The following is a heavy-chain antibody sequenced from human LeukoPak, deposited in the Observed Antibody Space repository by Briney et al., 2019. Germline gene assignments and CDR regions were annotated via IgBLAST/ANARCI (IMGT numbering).Heavy chain of an antibody. Sequence: GGSLRLSCVASDFTFTNSWMSWVRQPPGEGLEWVADIKPDGSDTGYVDSVKGRLTISRDNAKNSLYLQMDSLRVEDTAVYYCVRGTRLADRWGQGTLVTVSS. CDR3: VRGTRLADR. CDR1: DFTFTNSW. CDR2: IKPDGSDT. V-gene: IGHV3-7*01. D-gene: IGHD1-7*01. J-gene: IGHJ5*02.